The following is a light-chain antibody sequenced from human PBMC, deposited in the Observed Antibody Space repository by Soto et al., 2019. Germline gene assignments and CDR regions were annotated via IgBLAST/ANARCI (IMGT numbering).Light chain of an antibody. CDR3: QQYGSSPRT. J-gene: IGKJ1*01. Sequence: IGVTQSAVTLSLSPGERATLSCRASQSVSSSYLAWYQQKPGQAPRLLIYGASSRATGIPDRFSGSGSGTDFTLTISRLEPEDFAVYYCQQYGSSPRTFGQGTKVDIK. CDR2: GAS. CDR1: QSVSSSY. V-gene: IGKV3-20*01.